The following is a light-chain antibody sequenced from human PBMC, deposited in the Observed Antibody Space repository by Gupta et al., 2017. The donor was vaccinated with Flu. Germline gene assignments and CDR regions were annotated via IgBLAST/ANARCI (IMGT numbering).Light chain of an antibody. CDR3: GTWDNSLSAGL. V-gene: IGLV1-51*01. J-gene: IGLJ3*02. CDR1: SSNIGNNL. CDR2: DDD. Sequence: QSVLTQPPSVSAAPGQTVTISCSGSSSNIGNNLVSWYQKFPGTAPKLLIYDDDKRPSGIPDRFSGSKSGTSATLGITGLQTGDEANYYCGTWDNSLSAGLFGGGTQLTVL.